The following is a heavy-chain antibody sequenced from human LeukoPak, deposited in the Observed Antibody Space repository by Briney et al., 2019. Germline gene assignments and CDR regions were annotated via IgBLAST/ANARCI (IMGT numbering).Heavy chain of an antibody. CDR2: FSSTGST. D-gene: IGHD5-18*01. CDR1: GGSLNSYY. CDR3: ARANTAMSV. V-gene: IGHV4-59*01. J-gene: IGHJ4*02. Sequence: SETLSLTCTVSGGSLNSYYWSWIRQPPGKGLELIAYFSSTGSTNYNPSLKSRVTISVGTSKNRFSLKLSSVTAADTAVYYCARANTAMSVWGQGTLVTVSS.